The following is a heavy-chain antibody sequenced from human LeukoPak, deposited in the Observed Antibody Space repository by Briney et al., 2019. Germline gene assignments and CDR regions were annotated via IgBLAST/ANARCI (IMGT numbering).Heavy chain of an antibody. CDR3: ARHMTRLGIRLDNWFDP. CDR1: GGSISSSSYY. CDR2: IYYSGST. D-gene: IGHD7-27*01. V-gene: IGHV4-39*01. J-gene: IGHJ5*02. Sequence: SETLSLTCTVSGGSISSSSYYWGWIRQPPGKGLEWIGSIYYSGSTYYNPSLKSRVTISVDTSKNQFSLKLSSVTAADTAVYYCARHMTRLGIRLDNWFDPWGQGTLVTVSS.